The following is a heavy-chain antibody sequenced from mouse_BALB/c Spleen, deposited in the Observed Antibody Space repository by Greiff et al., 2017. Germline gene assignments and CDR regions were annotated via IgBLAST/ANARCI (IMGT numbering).Heavy chain of an antibody. CDR1: GFNIKDTY. CDR3: AREGGGTGFAY. CDR2: IDPANGNT. D-gene: IGHD4-1*01. J-gene: IGHJ3*01. V-gene: IGHV14-3*02. Sequence: EVQLVESGAELVKPGASVKLSCTASGFNIKDTYMHWVKQRPEQGLEWIGRIDPANGNTKYDPKFQGKATITADTSSNTAYLQLSSLTSEDTAVYYCAREGGGTGFAYWGQGTLVTVSA.